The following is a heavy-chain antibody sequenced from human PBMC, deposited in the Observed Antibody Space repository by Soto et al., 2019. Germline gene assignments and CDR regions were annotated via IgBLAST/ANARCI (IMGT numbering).Heavy chain of an antibody. CDR3: ASARQATVSTDFLGI. V-gene: IGHV3-23*01. CDR2: VSGGGSAS. CDR1: GFTFSNFA. J-gene: IGHJ4*02. Sequence: TGGSLRLSCAGSGFTFSNFAMGWVRQAPGKGPEWVSSVSGGGSASFSADSVRGRFSVSRDNSKNTLFLQMNTLRVEDTAVYYCASARQATVSTDFLGIWRQG. D-gene: IGHD2-2*01.